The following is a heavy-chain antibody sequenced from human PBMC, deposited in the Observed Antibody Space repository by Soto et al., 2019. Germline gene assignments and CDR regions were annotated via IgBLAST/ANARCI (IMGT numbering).Heavy chain of an antibody. D-gene: IGHD5-12*01. CDR2: ISSSSSYI. Sequence: GGSLRLSCAASGFTFSSYSMNWVRQAPGKGLEWVSSISSSSSYIYYADSVKGRFTISRDNAKNSLYLQMNSLRAEDTAVYYCARGVYSGYDYFDYWGQGTLVTVSS. J-gene: IGHJ4*02. CDR1: GFTFSSYS. CDR3: ARGVYSGYDYFDY. V-gene: IGHV3-21*01.